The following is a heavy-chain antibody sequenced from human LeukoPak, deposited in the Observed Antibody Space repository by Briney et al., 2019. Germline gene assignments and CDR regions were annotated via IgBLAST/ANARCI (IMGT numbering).Heavy chain of an antibody. J-gene: IGHJ4*02. CDR2: IYRDEKT. CDR3: ARSPRWFAVNYFDY. Sequence: PSVTLSLTCGVSGDSIGRDNWWSWVRQTPGEGLGGIGEIYRDEKTNYNPSLKTRVTITLDKSKKHFSLKLRSVTAGDTAIYYCARSPRWFAVNYFDYWGQGVQVTVSS. D-gene: IGHD3-10*01. V-gene: IGHV4-4*02. CDR1: GDSIGRDNW.